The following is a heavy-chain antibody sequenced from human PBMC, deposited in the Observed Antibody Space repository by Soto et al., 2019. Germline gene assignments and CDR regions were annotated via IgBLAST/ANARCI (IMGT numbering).Heavy chain of an antibody. J-gene: IGHJ4*02. CDR1: GDSVYRSIYY. CDR3: ARPLHSGYDYFDF. V-gene: IGHV4-39*01. Sequence: SETLSLTCTVSGDSVYRSIYYWGWIRQPPGKGLEWIGSIHYSGSTYYNPSLKSRVTISVDTSKNQFSLKLSSVTAADTAVYYCARPLHSGYDYFDFWGRGTLVTVSS. D-gene: IGHD5-12*01. CDR2: IHYSGST.